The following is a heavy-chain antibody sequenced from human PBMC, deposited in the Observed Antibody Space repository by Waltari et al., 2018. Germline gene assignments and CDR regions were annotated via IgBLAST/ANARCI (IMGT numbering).Heavy chain of an antibody. J-gene: IGHJ3*02. CDR2: ITFDGTNK. Sequence: QVQLVESGGGVVQPGGSRGRSCAASGFNFRGSVLHWVRQAPGKGLEWVAFITFDGTNKYYADSVKGRFTISRDNPKNTMFLQMNSLRPDDTAIYYCASIFAGTAVTTIQPIDIWGQGTMVTVSS. CDR3: ASIFAGTAVTTIQPIDI. CDR1: GFNFRGSV. V-gene: IGHV3-30*02. D-gene: IGHD4-17*01.